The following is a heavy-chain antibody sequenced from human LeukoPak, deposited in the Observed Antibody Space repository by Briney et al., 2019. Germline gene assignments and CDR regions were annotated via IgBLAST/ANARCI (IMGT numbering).Heavy chain of an antibody. CDR2: ITSSSSYI. CDR3: ASGRNVGITGTTGAFDI. J-gene: IGHJ3*02. Sequence: NAGGSLRLSCAASGFTFSGYSMNWVRQAPGKGLEWVSSITSSSSYIYYADSVKGRFTISRDNAKNSLYLQMNSLGDEDTAVYYCASGRNVGITGTTGAFDIWGQGTMVTVSS. D-gene: IGHD1-7*01. CDR1: GFTFSGYS. V-gene: IGHV3-21*01.